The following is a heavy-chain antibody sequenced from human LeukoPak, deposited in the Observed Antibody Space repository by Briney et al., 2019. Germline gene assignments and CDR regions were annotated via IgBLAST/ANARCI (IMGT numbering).Heavy chain of an antibody. D-gene: IGHD3-22*01. Sequence: PSETLSLTCTVSGGSISSYYWSWIRQPPGKGLEWIGYIYYSGSTNYNPSLKSRVTISVDTSKNQFSLKLSSVTAADTAVYYCARDYDSSGYSNWFDPWGQGTLVTVSS. CDR3: ARDYDSSGYSNWFDP. V-gene: IGHV4-59*01. J-gene: IGHJ5*02. CDR2: IYYSGST. CDR1: GGSISSYY.